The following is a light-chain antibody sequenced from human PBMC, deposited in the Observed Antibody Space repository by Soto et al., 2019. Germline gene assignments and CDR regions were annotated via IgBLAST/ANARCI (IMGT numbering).Light chain of an antibody. J-gene: IGKJ4*01. Sequence: ERVMTQSPAILSVCPGEIVALSCRTSQSVSSDLAWFQQKPGQAPRLLIYGASTRVTGIPARFSGSGSGTEFSLTISSLRSEDFAVYYCQQYTIWPLTFGGGTKV. CDR1: QSVSSD. CDR3: QQYTIWPLT. V-gene: IGKV3-15*01. CDR2: GAS.